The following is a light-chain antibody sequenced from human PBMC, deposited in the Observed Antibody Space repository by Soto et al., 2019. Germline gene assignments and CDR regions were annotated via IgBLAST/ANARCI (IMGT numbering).Light chain of an antibody. J-gene: IGLJ2*01. CDR3: SSYTSSSTPVV. Sequence: QSALTQPASVSGSPGQSITISCTGTSSDVGGYNYVSWYQQHPGKAPKLIIYDVSNRPSGVSNRFSGSKSGSTAALTISGLQAEDEADYYCSSYTSSSTPVVFGGGTKVTVL. CDR2: DVS. V-gene: IGLV2-14*03. CDR1: SSDVGGYNY.